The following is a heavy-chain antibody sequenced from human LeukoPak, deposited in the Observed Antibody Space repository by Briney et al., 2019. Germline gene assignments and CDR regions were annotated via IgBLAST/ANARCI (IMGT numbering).Heavy chain of an antibody. J-gene: IGHJ4*02. CDR3: ARETSDFWSGYFDY. CDR2: IKQDGSEK. CDR1: GFTFSSYW. V-gene: IGHV3-7*01. D-gene: IGHD3-3*01. Sequence: GGSLRLSCAASGFTFSSYWMSWVRQAPGKGVEWVANIKQDGSEKYYVDSVKGRFTISRDNAKNSLYLQMNSLRAEDTAVYYCARETSDFWSGYFDYWGQGTLVTVSS.